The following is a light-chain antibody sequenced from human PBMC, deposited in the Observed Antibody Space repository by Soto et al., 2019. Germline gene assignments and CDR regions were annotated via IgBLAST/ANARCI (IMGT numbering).Light chain of an antibody. J-gene: IGLJ3*02. V-gene: IGLV2-14*03. CDR1: SSDVGGYTY. CDR3: ASYTSGTSWV. Sequence: QSALTQPASVSGSPGQSITISCTGTSSDVGGYTYVSWYQHQPGKAPKLMIYDVTNRPSGVSNRFSGSKSGNTASLTISGLQAEDEADYYCASYTSGTSWVFGGGTKLTVL. CDR2: DVT.